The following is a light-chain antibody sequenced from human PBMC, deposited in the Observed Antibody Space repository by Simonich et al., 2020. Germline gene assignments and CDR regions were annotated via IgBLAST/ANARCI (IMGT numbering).Light chain of an antibody. CDR3: AAWDDSLSGWV. V-gene: IGLV1-44*01. J-gene: IGLJ3*02. CDR1: SPNIGSKT. CDR2: RNN. Sequence: SVLTQPPSASGNPGQRVPISCSGRSPNIGSKTVNWYQQLPGTSPKLHIYRNNQRPSGVPDRFSGSKSGTSASLAISGLQSEDEADDYCAAWDDSLSGWVFGGGTKLTVL.